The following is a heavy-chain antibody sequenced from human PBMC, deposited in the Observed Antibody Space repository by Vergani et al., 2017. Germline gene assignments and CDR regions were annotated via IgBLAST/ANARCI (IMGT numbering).Heavy chain of an antibody. V-gene: IGHV1-18*01. CDR1: GYTFTSYG. D-gene: IGHD6-13*01. J-gene: IGHJ5*02. Sequence: QVQLVQSGAEVKKPGASVKVSCKASGYTFTSYGISWVRQAPGQGLEWMGWISAYNGNTNYAQKLQGRVTMTTDTSTSTAYMELRSLRSDDTAVYSCARLPWGIAAAGSVLGVWFDPWGQGTLVTVSS. CDR3: ARLPWGIAAAGSVLGVWFDP. CDR2: ISAYNGNT.